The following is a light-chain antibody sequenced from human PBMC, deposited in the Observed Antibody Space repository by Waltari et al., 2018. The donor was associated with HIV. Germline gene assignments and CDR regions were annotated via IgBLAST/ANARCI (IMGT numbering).Light chain of an antibody. CDR1: QSVSSSH. CDR2: GAS. Sequence: EIILTQSPGTLSLSPAERATLSCRASQSVSSSHLAWYQQKPGQAPRLLIYGASSRATGIPDRFSGSGSGTDFILTISGLEPEDFAVYYCQQYGGSRWTFGQGTKVEIK. J-gene: IGKJ1*01. V-gene: IGKV3-20*01. CDR3: QQYGGSRWT.